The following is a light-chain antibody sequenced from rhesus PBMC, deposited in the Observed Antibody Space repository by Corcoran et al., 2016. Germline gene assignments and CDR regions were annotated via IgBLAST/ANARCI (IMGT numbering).Light chain of an antibody. CDR3: QQGYNPPYS. CDR1: QGISSW. J-gene: IGKJ2*01. Sequence: DIQMTQSPSSLSASVGDKVTITCRASQGISSWLAWYQQKPGKAPKLLIYAASTLKSGVPSRFSGSGSGTDYTLTIRRLQPEDFATYYCQQGYNPPYSCGQGTKVEIK. V-gene: IGKV1-18*01. CDR2: AAS.